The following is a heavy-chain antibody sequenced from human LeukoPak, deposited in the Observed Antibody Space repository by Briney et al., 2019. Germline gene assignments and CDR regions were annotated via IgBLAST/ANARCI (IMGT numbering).Heavy chain of an antibody. Sequence: NTGGSLRLSCAASGFTFSSYEMNWVRQPPGKGLEWIGSIYYGGSTYYNPSLKSRVTILVDVDTSKNQFSLKLSSVTAADTAVYYCARAVPRNYYGSGSCLDYWGQGTLVTVSS. CDR1: GFTFSSYE. CDR3: ARAVPRNYYGSGSCLDY. V-gene: IGHV4-39*07. J-gene: IGHJ4*02. CDR2: IYYGGST. D-gene: IGHD3-10*01.